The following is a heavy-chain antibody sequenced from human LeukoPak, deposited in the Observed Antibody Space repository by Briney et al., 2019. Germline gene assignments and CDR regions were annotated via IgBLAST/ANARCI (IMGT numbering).Heavy chain of an antibody. CDR2: IYSGGST. CDR3: AKGWTTVSAGFLLVEDY. J-gene: IGHJ4*02. CDR1: GFTVSSNY. Sequence: GGSLRLSCAASGFTVSSNYMSWVRQAPGKGLEWVSVIYSGGSTYYADSVKGRFTISRDNSKNTLYLQMNSLRAEDTAVYYCAKGWTTVSAGFLLVEDYWGQGTLVTVSS. V-gene: IGHV3-53*01. D-gene: IGHD4-17*01.